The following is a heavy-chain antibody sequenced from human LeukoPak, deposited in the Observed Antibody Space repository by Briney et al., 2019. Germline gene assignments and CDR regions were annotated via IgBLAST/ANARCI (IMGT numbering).Heavy chain of an antibody. CDR1: GGSISSSSYY. V-gene: IGHV4-39*07. J-gene: IGHJ6*03. Sequence: PSETLSLTCTVSGGSISSSSYYWGWIRQPPGKGLEWIGSIYYSGSTYYNPSLKSRVTISVDTSKNQFSLKLSSVTAADTAVYYCARDHSGGSHLYYYYYYMDVWGKGTTVTISS. CDR2: IYYSGST. D-gene: IGHD2-15*01. CDR3: ARDHSGGSHLYYYYYYMDV.